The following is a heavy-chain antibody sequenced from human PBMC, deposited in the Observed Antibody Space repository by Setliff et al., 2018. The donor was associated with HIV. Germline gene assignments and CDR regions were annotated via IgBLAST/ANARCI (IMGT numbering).Heavy chain of an antibody. CDR1: GGSFSGYL. CDR3: ARSSRGYCSGGSCYGFDP. D-gene: IGHD2-15*01. Sequence: SETLSLTCAVYGGSFSGYLWSWIRQPPGKGLEWIGDINHSGNTYYNPSLKSRVTIPIDTSQNQFSLKLSSVIAADTAVYYCARSSRGYCSGGSCYGFDPWGQGNLVTVSS. CDR2: INHSGNT. V-gene: IGHV4-34*01. J-gene: IGHJ5*02.